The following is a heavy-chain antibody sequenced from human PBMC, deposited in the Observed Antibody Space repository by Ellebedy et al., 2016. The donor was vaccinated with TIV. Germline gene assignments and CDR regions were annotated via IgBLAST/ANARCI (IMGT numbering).Heavy chain of an antibody. Sequence: GESLKISCVASGFIFSDAWMSWVRQAPGKGLEWVARIKSKKDGGATAHTAPVTGRFTIARDDSKNTLFLQMNSLKSEDTAVYYCATDAAHDAFDIWVPWGQGTMVTVSS. CDR3: ATDAAHDAFDIWVP. CDR1: GFIFSDAW. V-gene: IGHV3-15*01. D-gene: IGHD2-15*01. CDR2: IKSKKDGGAT. J-gene: IGHJ3*01.